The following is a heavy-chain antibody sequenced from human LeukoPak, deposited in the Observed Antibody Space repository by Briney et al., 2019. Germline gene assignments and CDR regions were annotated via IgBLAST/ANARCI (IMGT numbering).Heavy chain of an antibody. CDR2: ISSSSSYI. CDR1: GFTFSSYS. D-gene: IGHD3-10*01. J-gene: IGHJ4*02. Sequence: GGSLRLSCAASGFTFSSYSMNWVRQAPGKGLEWVSSISSSSSYIYYADSVKGRFTISRDNAKNSLYLQMNSLRAEDTAVYDCASGYGSGSYPFGYWGQGTLVTVSS. CDR3: ASGYGSGSYPFGY. V-gene: IGHV3-21*01.